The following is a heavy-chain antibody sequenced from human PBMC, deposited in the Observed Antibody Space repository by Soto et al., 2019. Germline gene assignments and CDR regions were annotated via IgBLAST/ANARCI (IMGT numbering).Heavy chain of an antibody. CDR3: ARGQKATGKKKYYYYYGMDV. CDR2: IYYSGST. J-gene: IGHJ6*02. Sequence: PSETLSLTCTVSGGSIGSYYWSWIRQPPGKGLEWIGYIYYSGSTNYNPSLKSRVTISVDTSKNQFSLKLSSVTAADTAVYYCARGQKATGKKKYYYYYGMDVWGQGTTVTVSS. V-gene: IGHV4-59*01. D-gene: IGHD5-12*01. CDR1: GGSIGSYY.